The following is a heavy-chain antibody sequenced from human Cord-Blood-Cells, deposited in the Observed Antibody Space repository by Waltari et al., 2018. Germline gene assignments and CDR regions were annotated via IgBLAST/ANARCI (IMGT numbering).Heavy chain of an antibody. J-gene: IGHJ2*01. D-gene: IGHD3-10*01. CDR3: ARVIGGSGSYWVNWYFDL. V-gene: IGHV1-69*01. Sequence: QVQLVQSGAEVKKPGSSVKVSCKASGGTFSSYAISWVRQAPGQGLEWMGGISPIFGTANYAQKFQGRVTITADESTSTAYMELSGLRSEDTAVYYCARVIGGSGSYWVNWYFDLWGRGTLVTVSS. CDR2: ISPIFGTA. CDR1: GGTFSSYA.